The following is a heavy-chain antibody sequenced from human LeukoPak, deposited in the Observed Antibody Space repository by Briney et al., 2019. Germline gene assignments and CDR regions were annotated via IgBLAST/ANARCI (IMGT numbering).Heavy chain of an antibody. CDR1: GFTLDDYT. CDR2: ISWNSGSI. CDR3: AKDSVPSRPWGTFDI. V-gene: IGHV3-9*01. J-gene: IGHJ3*02. Sequence: GRSLRLSCAASGFTLDDYTMHWVRKTPGKGLEWVSGISWNSGSIGYADSVKGRFTISRDNAKNSLYLQMNSLRAEDTALYYCAKDSVPSRPWGTFDILGQGQWSPSLQ. D-gene: IGHD3-10*02.